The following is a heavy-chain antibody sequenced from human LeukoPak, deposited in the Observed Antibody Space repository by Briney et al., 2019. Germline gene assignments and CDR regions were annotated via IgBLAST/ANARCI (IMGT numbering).Heavy chain of an antibody. CDR1: GDSLSSNSAA. J-gene: IGHJ6*02. D-gene: IGHD5-12*01. CDR2: TYYRSKWYN. Sequence: SQTLSLTCAISGDSLSSNSAAWNWIRQSPSRGLEWLGRTYYRSKWYNDYAVSVKSRITINPDTSKNQFSLQLNSVTPEDTAVYYCARELWKHIVATIGPKYYYYGMDVWGQGTTVTVSS. V-gene: IGHV6-1*01. CDR3: ARELWKHIVATIGPKYYYYGMDV.